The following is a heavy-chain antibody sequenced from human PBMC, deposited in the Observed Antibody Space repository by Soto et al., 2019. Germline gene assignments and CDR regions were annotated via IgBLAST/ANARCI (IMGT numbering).Heavy chain of an antibody. J-gene: IGHJ6*02. CDR1: GYTFTSHG. D-gene: IGHD3-10*01. CDR3: ARGVPMVRGGYYYYGMDV. V-gene: IGHV1-18*01. CDR2: ISAYNGNT. Sequence: QVQLVQSGAEVKKPGASVKVSCKASGYTFTSHGISWVRQAPGQGLERMGWISAYNGNTNYAQKLKGRVTMTPHTSARTAYMGLRSRRSDDTAVYYCARGVPMVRGGYYYYGMDVWGQGTTVTVSS.